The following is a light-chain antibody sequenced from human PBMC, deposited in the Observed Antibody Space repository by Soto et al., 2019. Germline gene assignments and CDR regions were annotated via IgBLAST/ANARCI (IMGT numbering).Light chain of an antibody. CDR3: RSYTSSSTLV. V-gene: IGLV2-14*01. CDR2: DVS. Sequence: QSVLTQPASVSGSPGQSITISCTGTSSDVGGYNYVSWYQQHPGKAPKLMIYDVSNRPSGVSNRFSGSKSGNTASLTISGLHAEDEAYYYCRSYTSSSTLVFGGGTKLTVL. CDR1: SSDVGGYNY. J-gene: IGLJ2*01.